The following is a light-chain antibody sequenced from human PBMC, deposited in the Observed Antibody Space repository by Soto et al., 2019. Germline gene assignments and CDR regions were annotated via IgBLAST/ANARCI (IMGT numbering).Light chain of an antibody. Sequence: IVLTQSPAALSLSPGERATLSCKASQSVSIDLAWYQQTPGQAPRLIIYGASTRATGIPVRFSGSGSGTECTLTISSLQPDDVATYYCQHYNSYSEALGQGTKVDIK. CDR3: QHYNSYSEA. CDR2: GAS. J-gene: IGKJ1*01. V-gene: IGKV3-15*01. CDR1: QSVSID.